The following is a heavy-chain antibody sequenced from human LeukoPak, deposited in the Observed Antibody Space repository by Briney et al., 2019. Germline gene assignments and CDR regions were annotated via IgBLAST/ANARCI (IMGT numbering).Heavy chain of an antibody. CDR3: ARDCSGGSCYNWFDP. V-gene: IGHV3-21*04. Sequence: KAGGSLRLSCAASGFTFSSYSMNWVRQAPGKGLEWVSSISSSSSYIYYADSVKGRFTISRDNAKNSLYLQMNSLRAEDTAVYYCARDCSGGSCYNWFDPWGQGTLATVSS. D-gene: IGHD2-15*01. CDR2: ISSSSSYI. J-gene: IGHJ5*02. CDR1: GFTFSSYS.